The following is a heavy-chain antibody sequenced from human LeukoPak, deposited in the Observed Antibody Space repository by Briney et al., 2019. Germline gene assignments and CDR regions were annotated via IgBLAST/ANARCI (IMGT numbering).Heavy chain of an antibody. D-gene: IGHD3-10*01. CDR3: AATMVRGVHTHFDY. V-gene: IGHV4-59*08. CDR1: GGSISSYS. CDR2: IYYSGST. J-gene: IGHJ4*02. Sequence: PSETLSLTCTVSGGSISSYSWSWIRQPPGKGLKWIGYIYYSGSTNYNPSLKTRVTVSVDTSKNQFSLNLSSVTAADTAVYYCAATMVRGVHTHFDYWGQGTLVTVSS.